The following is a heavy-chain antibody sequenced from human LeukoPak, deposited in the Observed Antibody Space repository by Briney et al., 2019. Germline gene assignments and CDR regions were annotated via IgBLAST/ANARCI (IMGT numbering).Heavy chain of an antibody. CDR1: GFTFSGYE. Sequence: GGSLRLSCAASGFTFSGYEMNWVRQAPGKGLEWVSYISSSSTTIYYADSVKGRFTISRDNAKNSLYLQMNSLRAEDTAVYYCATTGRLAPQYFDYWGQGTLVTVSS. D-gene: IGHD6-19*01. CDR2: ISSSSTTI. V-gene: IGHV3-48*03. J-gene: IGHJ4*02. CDR3: ATTGRLAPQYFDY.